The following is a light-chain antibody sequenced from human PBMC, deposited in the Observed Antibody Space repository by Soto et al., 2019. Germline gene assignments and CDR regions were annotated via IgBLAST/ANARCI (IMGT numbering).Light chain of an antibody. J-gene: IGKJ5*01. V-gene: IGKV1D-13*01. Sequence: AIQLTQSPSSLSASVGDRATITCRASQGISSALAWYQQKPGKAPKLLIYDASSLESGVPSRFSGSGSGTDFTLTISSLQPEDFATYYCQQFNNYPPITFGQGTRLEIK. CDR3: QQFNNYPPIT. CDR1: QGISSA. CDR2: DAS.